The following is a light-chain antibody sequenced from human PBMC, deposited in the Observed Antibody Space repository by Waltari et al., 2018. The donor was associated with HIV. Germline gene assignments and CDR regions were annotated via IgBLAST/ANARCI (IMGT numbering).Light chain of an antibody. Sequence: QSALTQPASVSGSPGQSIPISCTGSSSAIGGYDFVSWYQQHPGKAPKLIIYDVIERPSGVSNRFSASLTISGLQPEDEADYYCCSFIGRSTLIFGGGTKVTVV. CDR3: CSFIGRSTLI. V-gene: IGLV2-23*02. CDR2: DVI. CDR1: SSAIGGYDF. J-gene: IGLJ2*01.